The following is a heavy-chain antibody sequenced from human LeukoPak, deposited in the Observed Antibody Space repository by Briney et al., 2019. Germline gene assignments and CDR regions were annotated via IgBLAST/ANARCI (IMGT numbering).Heavy chain of an antibody. CDR3: AKDEATSGGGLAS. V-gene: IGHV3-53*01. Sequence: PGGSLRLSCAASGFTVSGTHMSWVRQAPGKGLEWGSAMYTGGTTYYADSVKGRFTISRDNSRNTLFLHMSSLRADDTAVYYCAKDEATSGGGLASWGQGTLVTVSS. D-gene: IGHD3-16*01. CDR1: GFTVSGTH. CDR2: MYTGGTT. J-gene: IGHJ4*02.